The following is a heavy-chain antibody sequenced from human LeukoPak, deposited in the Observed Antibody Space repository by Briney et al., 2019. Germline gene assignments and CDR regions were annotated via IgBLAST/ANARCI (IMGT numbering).Heavy chain of an antibody. CDR2: IKQDGSEK. D-gene: IGHD5-24*01. V-gene: IGHV3-7*01. Sequence: GGSLRLSCAAPGFTFSSYWMSWVRQAPGKGLGWVANIKQDGSEKYYVDSVKGRFTISRDNAKNSLYLQMNSLRAEDTAVYYCARGRDGYEPYFDYWGQGTLVTVSS. CDR3: ARGRDGYEPYFDY. J-gene: IGHJ4*02. CDR1: GFTFSSYW.